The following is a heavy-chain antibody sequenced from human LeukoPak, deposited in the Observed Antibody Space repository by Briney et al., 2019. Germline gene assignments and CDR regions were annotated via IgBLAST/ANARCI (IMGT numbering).Heavy chain of an antibody. J-gene: IGHJ5*02. D-gene: IGHD6-6*01. CDR2: ISSSSSYI. V-gene: IGHV3-21*01. CDR1: GFTFSSYS. CDR3: ARDPGGYSSSSGWFDP. Sequence: PGGSLRLSCAASGFTFSSYSMNWVRQAPGKGLERVSSISSSSSYIYYADSVKGRFTISRDNAKNSLYPQMNSLRAEDTAVYYCARDPGGYSSSSGWFDPWGQGTLVTVSS.